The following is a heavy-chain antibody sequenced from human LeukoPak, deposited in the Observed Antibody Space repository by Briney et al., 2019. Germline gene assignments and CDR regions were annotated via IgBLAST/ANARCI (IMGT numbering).Heavy chain of an antibody. Sequence: PGRSLRLSCAASGSTFSSYGMHWVRQAPGKGLEWVAVISYDGSNKYYADSVKGRFTISRDNSKNTLYLQMNSLRAEDTAVYYCAKGGDTVTTDIYYFDYWGQGTLVTVSS. V-gene: IGHV3-30*18. J-gene: IGHJ4*02. CDR2: ISYDGSNK. CDR1: GSTFSSYG. D-gene: IGHD4-17*01. CDR3: AKGGDTVTTDIYYFDY.